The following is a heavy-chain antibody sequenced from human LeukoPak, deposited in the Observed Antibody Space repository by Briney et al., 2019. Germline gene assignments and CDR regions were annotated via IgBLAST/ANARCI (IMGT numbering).Heavy chain of an antibody. D-gene: IGHD1-26*01. V-gene: IGHV3-23*01. CDR2: VSDSGRST. J-gene: IGHJ5*02. CDR1: GFTFSNYA. CDR3: AQNQWEFPA. Sequence: GGSPRLSCAASGFTFSNYAMSWVRQAPGKGLEWVSGVSDSGRSTYYADSVQGRSIISRDNSKNTLYLQMNSLRVEDTAAYFCAQNQWEFPAWGQGTLVTVSS.